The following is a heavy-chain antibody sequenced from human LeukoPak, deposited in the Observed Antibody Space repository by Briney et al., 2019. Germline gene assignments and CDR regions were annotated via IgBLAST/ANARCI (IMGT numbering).Heavy chain of an antibody. V-gene: IGHV1-18*01. D-gene: IGHD6-13*01. CDR1: GDTFSSYA. CDR3: ARYPLSYSSNWHYYFDY. J-gene: IGHJ4*02. CDR2: MSVSNGNT. Sequence: ASVKVSCKASGDTFSSYAISWLRQAPGQGLEWMGWMSVSNGNTNYAQKLQGRVTMTTDTSTSTAYMELRSLRSDDTAVFYCARYPLSYSSNWHYYFDYWGQGTLLTVSS.